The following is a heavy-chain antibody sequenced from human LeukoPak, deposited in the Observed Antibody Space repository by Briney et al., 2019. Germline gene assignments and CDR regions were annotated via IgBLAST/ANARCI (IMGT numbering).Heavy chain of an antibody. Sequence: GGSLRLSCAASGFTFSSYAMSWVRQAPGKGLEWVSGIVGSGGSTYYADSVKGRFTISRDNAKNSLYLQMNSLRAEDTAVYYCARATVPNGWGYRYYYMDVWGKGTTVTVSS. V-gene: IGHV3-23*01. CDR2: IVGSGGST. CDR3: ARATVPNGWGYRYYYMDV. CDR1: GFTFSSYA. D-gene: IGHD4-11*01. J-gene: IGHJ6*03.